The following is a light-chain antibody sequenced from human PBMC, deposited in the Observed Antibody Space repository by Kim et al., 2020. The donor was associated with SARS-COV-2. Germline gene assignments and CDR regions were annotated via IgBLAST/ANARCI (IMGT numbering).Light chain of an antibody. CDR3: QQYDSSPAT. V-gene: IGKV3-20*01. CDR1: QSVSRGY. Sequence: SPGERAPLSCRASQSVSRGYLAWYQQKPGQSPRLLIYDAASRATGIPDRFSGSGSGTDFTLTISRLEPEDFAVYYCQQYDSSPATFGQGTKVDIK. J-gene: IGKJ1*01. CDR2: DAA.